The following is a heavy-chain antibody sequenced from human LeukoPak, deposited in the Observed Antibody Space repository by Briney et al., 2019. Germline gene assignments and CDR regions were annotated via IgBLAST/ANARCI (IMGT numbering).Heavy chain of an antibody. CDR3: AGARGYLVLVDY. Sequence: PSQTLSLTCTVSGGSISSGGYYWSWIRQHPGKGLEWIGYIYYSGSTYYNPSLKSRVTISVDTSKNQFSLKLSSVTAADMAVYYCAGARGYLVLVDYWGQGTLVTVSS. V-gene: IGHV4-31*03. D-gene: IGHD3-3*01. CDR2: IYYSGST. J-gene: IGHJ4*02. CDR1: GGSISSGGYY.